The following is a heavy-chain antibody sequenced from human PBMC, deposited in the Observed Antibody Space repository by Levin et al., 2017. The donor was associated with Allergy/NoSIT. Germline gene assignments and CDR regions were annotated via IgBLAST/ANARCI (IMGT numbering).Heavy chain of an antibody. Sequence: SLTLSLPCAVSGGSIRSGGYSWSWIRQPPGKGLEWIGNIYLSGSTNDNPSLKSRVTMSVDRSKNQFSLKLRYVTAADTAVYYCASVAGYSYGYYFDYWGPGTLVTVSS. CDR2: IYLSGST. CDR3: ASVAGYSYGYYFDY. V-gene: IGHV4-30-2*01. D-gene: IGHD5-18*01. CDR1: GGSIRSGGYS. J-gene: IGHJ4*02.